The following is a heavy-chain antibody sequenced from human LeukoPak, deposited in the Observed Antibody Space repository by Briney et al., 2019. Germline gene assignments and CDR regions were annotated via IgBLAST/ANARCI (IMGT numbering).Heavy chain of an antibody. V-gene: IGHV3-49*04. CDR3: KSHSSGWPGIFDY. CDR2: IRSKAYGGTT. Sequence: GGPLRLSCTASGFTLGDYAMSWVRQAPGKGLEGVGFIRSKAYGGTTEYAASVKGRFTISRDDPKSIAYLQMNSLKTEDTAVYYFKSHSSGWPGIFDYWGQGTLVTVSS. J-gene: IGHJ4*02. CDR1: GFTLGDYA. D-gene: IGHD6-19*01.